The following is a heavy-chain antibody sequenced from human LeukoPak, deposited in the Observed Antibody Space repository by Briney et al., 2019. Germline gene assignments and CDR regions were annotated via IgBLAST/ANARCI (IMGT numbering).Heavy chain of an antibody. V-gene: IGHV4-59*01. CDR3: VRLQPNTGEWAFDI. CDR1: GGSISTYY. CDR2: ISYTVTS. J-gene: IGHJ3*02. D-gene: IGHD1-1*01. Sequence: ASETLSLTCTVSGGSISTYYWSWIRQPPGKGLEWIGYISYTVTSNYNPSLKSRVTISVDTSKNQLSLKLSSVTAADTAVYHCVRLQPNTGEWAFDIWGQGTMVSVSS.